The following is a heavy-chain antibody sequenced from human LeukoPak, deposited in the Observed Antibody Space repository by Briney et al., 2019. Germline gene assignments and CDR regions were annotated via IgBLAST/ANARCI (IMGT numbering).Heavy chain of an antibody. J-gene: IGHJ6*02. CDR1: GGSISSSSYY. Sequence: SETLSLTCTVSGGSISSSSYYWGWIRQPPGKGLEWIGSIYYSGSTYYNPSLKSRVTISVDTSKNQFSLKLSSVTAADTAAYYCASQNYYYYGMDVWGQGTTVTVSS. V-gene: IGHV4-39*01. CDR3: ASQNYYYYGMDV. CDR2: IYYSGST.